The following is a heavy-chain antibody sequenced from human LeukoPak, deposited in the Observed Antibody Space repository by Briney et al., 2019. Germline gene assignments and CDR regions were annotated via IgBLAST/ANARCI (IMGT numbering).Heavy chain of an antibody. V-gene: IGHV4-4*07. CDR1: GASLSSYY. CDR2: FQSSGST. J-gene: IGHJ4*02. CDR3: ARGTRLVVSYNY. Sequence: SETLSLTCTVSGASLSSYYWSWIRQPAGKGLEWIGRFQSSGSTNYNPSLKSRVTISVDTSKNQFSLKLSSVTAADTAVYYCARGTRLVVSYNYWGQGTLVTVSS. D-gene: IGHD3-22*01.